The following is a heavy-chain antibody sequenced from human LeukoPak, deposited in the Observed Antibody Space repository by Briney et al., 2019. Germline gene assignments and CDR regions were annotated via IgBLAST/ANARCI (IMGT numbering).Heavy chain of an antibody. CDR3: ARACVGGSYYPAFDI. CDR2: INPNSGGR. V-gene: IGHV1-2*02. Sequence: ASVKVSCKASGYTFTGYYMHWVRQAPGQGLEGMGWINPNSGGRNYAQKFQGRVTMTRDTSISTAYMELSRLRSDDTAVYYCARACVGGSYYPAFDIWGQGTMVTVSS. J-gene: IGHJ3*02. D-gene: IGHD1-26*01. CDR1: GYTFTGYY.